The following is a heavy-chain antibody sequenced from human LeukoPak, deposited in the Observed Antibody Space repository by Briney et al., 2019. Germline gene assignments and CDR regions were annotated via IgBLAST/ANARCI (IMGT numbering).Heavy chain of an antibody. Sequence: GESLKISCKGSGYSFTSYWIGWVRRMPGKGLEWMGIIYPGDSDTRYSPSFQGQVTISADKSISTAYLQWSSLKASDTAMYYCARGVGDFWSGYYDAFDIWGQGTMVTVSS. J-gene: IGHJ3*02. CDR2: IYPGDSDT. CDR1: GYSFTSYW. D-gene: IGHD3-3*01. V-gene: IGHV5-51*01. CDR3: ARGVGDFWSGYYDAFDI.